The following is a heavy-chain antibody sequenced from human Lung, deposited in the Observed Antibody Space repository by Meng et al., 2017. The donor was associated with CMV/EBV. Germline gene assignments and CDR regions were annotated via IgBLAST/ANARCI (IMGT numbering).Heavy chain of an antibody. CDR2: INTNTGNP. Sequence: QGHVVQSGSELKKPGASVKVSCKASGYTFTSYAMNWVRQAPGQGLEWMGWINTNTGNPTYAQGFTGRFVFSLDTSVSTAYLQISSLKAEDTAVYYCARDSPLDGYSLLDYWGQGTLVTVSS. CDR3: ARDSPLDGYSLLDY. D-gene: IGHD5-24*01. CDR1: GYTFTSYA. V-gene: IGHV7-4-1*02. J-gene: IGHJ4*02.